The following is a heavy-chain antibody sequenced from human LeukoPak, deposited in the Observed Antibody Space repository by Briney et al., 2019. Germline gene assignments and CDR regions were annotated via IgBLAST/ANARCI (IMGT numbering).Heavy chain of an antibody. J-gene: IGHJ4*02. CDR1: GGSFSGYY. Sequence: SETLSLTCAVYGGSFSGYYWSWVRQPPGKGLEWIGEINHSGSTNYNPSLKSRVTMSVDTSKNQFSLKLSSVTAADTAVYYRARSSSSIHLWPFDYWGQGTLVTVSS. CDR2: INHSGST. CDR3: ARSSSSIHLWPFDY. V-gene: IGHV4-34*01. D-gene: IGHD5-18*01.